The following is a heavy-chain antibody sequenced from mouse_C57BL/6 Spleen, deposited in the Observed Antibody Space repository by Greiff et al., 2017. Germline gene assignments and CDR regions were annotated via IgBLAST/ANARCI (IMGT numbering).Heavy chain of an antibody. CDR2: IWSGGST. Sequence: QVQLQQSGPGLVQPSQSLSITCTVSGFSLTSYGVHWVRQSPGKGLEWLGVIWSGGSTDYNAAFISRLSISKDNSKSQVFFKMNSLQAYDTSIYYCASFYDGYNYAMDYWGQGTSVTVSS. CDR3: ASFYDGYNYAMDY. V-gene: IGHV2-2*01. J-gene: IGHJ4*01. CDR1: GFSLTSYG. D-gene: IGHD2-3*01.